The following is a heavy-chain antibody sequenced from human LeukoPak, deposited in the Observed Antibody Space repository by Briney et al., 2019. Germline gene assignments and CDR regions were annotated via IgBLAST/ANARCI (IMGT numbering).Heavy chain of an antibody. J-gene: IGHJ2*01. CDR1: GFTFSSYS. Sequence: GGSLRLSCAASGFTFSSYSMNWARQAPGKGLEWVSDISSSSSTKHYADSVKGRFTISRDNAKNSLYLQMNSLRDEDTAVYYCARKDCSSTSCYWYFDLWGRGTLVTVSS. CDR3: ARKDCSSTSCYWYFDL. CDR2: ISSSSSTK. D-gene: IGHD2-2*01. V-gene: IGHV3-48*02.